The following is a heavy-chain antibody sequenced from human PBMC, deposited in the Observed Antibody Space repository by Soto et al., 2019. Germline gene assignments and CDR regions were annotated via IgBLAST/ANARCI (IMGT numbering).Heavy chain of an antibody. J-gene: IGHJ4*02. CDR2: IITAFGTT. CDR1: GDTFNSYV. D-gene: IGHD5-18*01. CDR3: TRSYGSTFGGSLDN. Sequence: QVQLVQSGPEVKKPGSSVKVSCKASGDTFNSYVITWVRQAPGQGLEWLGGIITAFGTTSYAQNFQDRLTITADEAATTDHMELSSLTSDDTAMYYCTRSYGSTFGGSLDNWGQGTMVTVSS. V-gene: IGHV1-69*01.